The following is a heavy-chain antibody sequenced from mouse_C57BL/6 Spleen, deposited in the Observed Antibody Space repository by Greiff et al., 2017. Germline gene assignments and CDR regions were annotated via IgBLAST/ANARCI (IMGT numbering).Heavy chain of an antibody. J-gene: IGHJ2*01. V-gene: IGHV8-8*01. CDR2: IWWDDDK. CDR3: ARDPAYGGPSYYFDS. CDR1: GFSLSTFGMG. D-gene: IGHD1-1*01. Sequence: QVTLKVSGPGILQPSQTLSLTCSFSGFSLSTFGMGVGWIRQPSGKGLEWLAHIWWDDDKYYNPALKSRLAISKDTSKNQVFLKIANVDTADTATYYCARDPAYGGPSYYFDSWGQGTTLTVSS.